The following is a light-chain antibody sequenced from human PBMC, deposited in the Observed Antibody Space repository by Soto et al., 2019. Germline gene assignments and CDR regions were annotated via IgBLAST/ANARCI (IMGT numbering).Light chain of an antibody. V-gene: IGKV1-5*01. CDR2: DAS. J-gene: IGKJ2*03. CDR3: QQYNDYYS. CDR1: QSITRW. Sequence: DIQMTQAPSTLSASVGDRVTITCRASQSITRWLAWYKQKPGEAPKLLIYDASSLESGVPSRLSGSGSGTEFTLTISSLKPEDFATYYCQQYNDYYSFGQGTKVDIK.